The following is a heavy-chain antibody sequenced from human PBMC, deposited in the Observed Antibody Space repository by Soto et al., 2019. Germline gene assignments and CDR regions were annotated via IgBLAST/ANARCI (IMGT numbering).Heavy chain of an antibody. Sequence: GGSLRLSCAASGFTFSSYAMSWVRQAPGKGLEWVSAISGSGGSTYYADSVKGRFTISRDNSKNTLYLQMNSLRAEDTAVYYCAKRPRYCSSTSCYSYYFDYWGQGTLVTVSS. D-gene: IGHD2-2*01. J-gene: IGHJ4*02. CDR1: GFTFSSYA. V-gene: IGHV3-23*01. CDR2: ISGSGGST. CDR3: AKRPRYCSSTSCYSYYFDY.